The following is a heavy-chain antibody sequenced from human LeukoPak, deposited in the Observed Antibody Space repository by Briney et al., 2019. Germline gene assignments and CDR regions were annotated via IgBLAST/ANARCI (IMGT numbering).Heavy chain of an antibody. D-gene: IGHD5-18*01. CDR3: ARGGYTYANDD. J-gene: IGHJ4*02. V-gene: IGHV1-2*02. CDR2: INPNSGGT. CDR1: GYPFTDYY. Sequence: ASVKVSCKASGYPFTDYYMHWVRQAPGQGLEWMGWINPNSGGTNYAQNFQGRVTMTRDTSISTAYMELSRLTSDDTAVYYCARGGYTYANDDWGQGTLVTVSS.